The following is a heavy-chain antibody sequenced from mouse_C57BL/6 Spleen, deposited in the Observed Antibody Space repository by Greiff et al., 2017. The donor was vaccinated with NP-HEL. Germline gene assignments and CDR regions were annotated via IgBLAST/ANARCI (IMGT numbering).Heavy chain of an antibody. V-gene: IGHV1-81*01. Sequence: QVQLQQSGAELARPGASVKLSCKASGYTFTSYGISWVKQRTGQGLEWIGEIYPRSGNTYYNEKFKGKATLTADKSSSTAYMELRSLTSEDSAVDFCARYGSSYEGAYWGQVTLVTVSA. CDR3: ARYGSSYEGAY. D-gene: IGHD1-1*01. J-gene: IGHJ3*01. CDR1: GYTFTSYG. CDR2: IYPRSGNT.